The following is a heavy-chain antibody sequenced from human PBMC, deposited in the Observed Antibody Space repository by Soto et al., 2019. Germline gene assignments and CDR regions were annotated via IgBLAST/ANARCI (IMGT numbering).Heavy chain of an antibody. CDR2: IHHGGST. D-gene: IGHD3-10*01. V-gene: IGHV4-59*08. J-gene: IGHJ6*02. CDR3: ARQRFGHLHAVVHV. CDR1: GGSITSHY. Sequence: QVQLQESGPGLVKPLETLSLTCSVSGGSITSHYCSWFRQSPGKGLVWIGYIHHGGSTSYNPSLKSRVTMPVDPSTSQFSLKVRSVTAAATALYYCARQRFGHLHAVVHVWGPGTTVTVSS.